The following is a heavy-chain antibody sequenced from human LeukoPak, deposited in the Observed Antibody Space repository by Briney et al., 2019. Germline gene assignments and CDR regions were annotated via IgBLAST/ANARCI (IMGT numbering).Heavy chain of an antibody. CDR1: GFTFSTYA. V-gene: IGHV3-30*18. CDR2: ISYDGRDK. Sequence: GGSLRLSCAASGFTFSTYAMHWVRQSPGKGLEWVAVISYDGRDKHHADSVKGRFTISRDNSKETLYLQMTSLRAEDTAVYYCAKDPNPIADYYFDIWGRGTPVTVSS. CDR3: AKDPNPIADYYFDI. D-gene: IGHD6-13*01. J-gene: IGHJ4*02.